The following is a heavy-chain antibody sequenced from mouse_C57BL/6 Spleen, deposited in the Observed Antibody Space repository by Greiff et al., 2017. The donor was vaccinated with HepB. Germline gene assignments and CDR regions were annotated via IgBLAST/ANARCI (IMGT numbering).Heavy chain of an antibody. J-gene: IGHJ3*01. D-gene: IGHD1-1*01. CDR3: ARDYGSSYPFAY. CDR2: IYPGSGNT. CDR1: GYSFTSYY. V-gene: IGHV1-66*01. Sequence: QVQLQQSGPELVKPGASVKISCKASGYSFTSYYIHWVQQRPGQGLEWIGWIYPGSGNTKYTEKFKGKATLTADTSSSTAYMQLSSLTSEDSAVYYCARDYGSSYPFAYWGQGTLVTVSA.